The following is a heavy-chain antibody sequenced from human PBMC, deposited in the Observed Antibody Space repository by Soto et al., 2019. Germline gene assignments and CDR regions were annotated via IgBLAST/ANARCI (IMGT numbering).Heavy chain of an antibody. CDR3: ARGAYCSGGSCYLYYYMDV. D-gene: IGHD2-15*01. V-gene: IGHV1-2*04. Sequence: ASVKVSCKASGYTFTGYYMHWVRQAPGQGLEWMGWINPNSGGTNYAQKFQGWVTMTRDTSISTAYMELSRLRSDDTAVYYCARGAYCSGGSCYLYYYMDVWGKGTTVTV. CDR1: GYTFTGYY. J-gene: IGHJ6*03. CDR2: INPNSGGT.